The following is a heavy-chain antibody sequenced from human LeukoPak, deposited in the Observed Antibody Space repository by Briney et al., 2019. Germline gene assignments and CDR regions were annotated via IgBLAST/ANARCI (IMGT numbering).Heavy chain of an antibody. CDR2: ISGSGGST. Sequence: GGSLRLSCAASGFTFSSHAMSWVRQAPGKGLDWVSGISGSGGSTYYADSVKGRFTISRDNSKNTLYLQMNSLRAEDTAVYYCAKVVTDYDIWSGLDPWGQGTLATVSS. J-gene: IGHJ5*02. CDR3: AKVVTDYDIWSGLDP. V-gene: IGHV3-23*01. D-gene: IGHD3-3*01. CDR1: GFTFSSHA.